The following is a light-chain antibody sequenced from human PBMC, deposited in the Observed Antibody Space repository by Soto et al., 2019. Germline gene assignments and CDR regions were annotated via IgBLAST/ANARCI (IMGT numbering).Light chain of an antibody. Sequence: QSALTQPRSVSGSPGQSVTISCTGTSSDVGGYNYVSWYQQYPGKAPKLMIYDVSEWPSGVPDRFSGSKSGNTASLTISGHEADDEADYYCCSYAGSYTYVFGSGTKLTVL. CDR2: DVS. CDR1: SSDVGGYNY. CDR3: CSYAGSYTYV. J-gene: IGLJ1*01. V-gene: IGLV2-11*01.